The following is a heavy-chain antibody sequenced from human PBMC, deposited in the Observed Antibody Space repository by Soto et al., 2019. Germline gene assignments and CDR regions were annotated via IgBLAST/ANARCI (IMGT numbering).Heavy chain of an antibody. Sequence: QVQLQESGPGLVKPSGTLSLTCAVFGGSISSNNWWSWVRQPPGKGLEWIGEIYHSGSTNYNPSRKSRVTISVDKSKNQFSLKLNSVTAADTAVYYCARVPYYYDSSGYWLRNDAFDIWGQGTMVTVSS. CDR3: ARVPYYYDSSGYWLRNDAFDI. J-gene: IGHJ3*02. D-gene: IGHD3-22*01. CDR1: GGSISSNNW. V-gene: IGHV4-4*02. CDR2: IYHSGST.